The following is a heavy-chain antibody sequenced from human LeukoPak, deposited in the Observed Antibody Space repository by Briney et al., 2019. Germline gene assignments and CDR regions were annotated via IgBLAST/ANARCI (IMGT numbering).Heavy chain of an antibody. CDR3: ARPRGYSGYDRYYFDY. D-gene: IGHD5-12*01. CDR2: INPNSGGT. J-gene: IGHJ4*02. CDR1: GYTFTGYY. Sequence: VASVKVSCKASGYTFTGYYMHWVRQAPGQGLEWMGWINPNSGGTNYAQKFQGRVTMTRDTSISTAYMELSRLRSDDTAVYYCARPRGYSGYDRYYFDYWGQGTLVTVSS. V-gene: IGHV1-2*02.